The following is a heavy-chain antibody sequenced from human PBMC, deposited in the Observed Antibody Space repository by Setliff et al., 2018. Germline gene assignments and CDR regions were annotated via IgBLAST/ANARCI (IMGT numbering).Heavy chain of an antibody. Sequence: ASVKVSCKTSGYNFITFGISWVRQAPGQGLEWMGWISPYNEKTNYAEKFQGRVTMTTDTSTTTVYMEVASLRSDDTAVYYCVRGPGPSVVVAMPFDYWGQGTLVTVSS. CDR2: ISPYNEKT. CDR3: VRGPGPSVVVAMPFDY. CDR1: GYNFITFG. J-gene: IGHJ4*02. V-gene: IGHV1-18*01. D-gene: IGHD5-12*01.